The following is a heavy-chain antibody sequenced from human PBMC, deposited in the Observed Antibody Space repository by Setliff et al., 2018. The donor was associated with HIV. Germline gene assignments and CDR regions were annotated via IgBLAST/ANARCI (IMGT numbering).Heavy chain of an antibody. CDR1: GYTFTSYG. CDR2: ISAYNGNT. V-gene: IGHV1-18*01. J-gene: IGHJ6*02. CDR3: ARDQGSGWYYYYYGMDV. D-gene: IGHD6-19*01. Sequence: GASVKVSCKASGYTFTSYGISWVRQAPGHGLEWMGWISAYNGNTNYAQKLQGRVTMTTDTSTSTAYMELRSLRSDDTAVYYCARDQGSGWYYYYYGMDVWGQGTTVTVSS.